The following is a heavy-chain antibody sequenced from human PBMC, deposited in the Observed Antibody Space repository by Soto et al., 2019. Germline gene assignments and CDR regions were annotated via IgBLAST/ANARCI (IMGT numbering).Heavy chain of an antibody. V-gene: IGHV4-4*02. CDR2: IHSSGGS. Sequence: SETLSLTCTVSGGSVNNANWWTWVRQPPEKGLEWVGEIHSSGGSNYNSSLNGRVTMSFDKSKNHFILNLNSVTAADTAVYFCATRDATPLDPISWGQGIPVTSPQ. CDR1: GGSVNNANW. J-gene: IGHJ5*02. CDR3: ATRDATPLDPIS. D-gene: IGHD1-1*01.